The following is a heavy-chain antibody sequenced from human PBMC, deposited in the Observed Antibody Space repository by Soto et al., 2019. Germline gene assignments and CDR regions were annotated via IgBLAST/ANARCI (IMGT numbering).Heavy chain of an antibody. CDR2: FDPEDGET. V-gene: IGHV1-24*01. Sequence: ASVKVSRKVSGYTLTELSMHWVRQAPGKGLEGKGGFDPEDGETIYAQKFQGRVTMTEDTSTDTAYMELSSLRTEDTAVYYCAPRPGGGAGKKIDYRGKGTLVTVSS. D-gene: IGHD6-19*01. J-gene: IGHJ4*02. CDR1: GYTLTELS. CDR3: APRPGGGAGKKIDY.